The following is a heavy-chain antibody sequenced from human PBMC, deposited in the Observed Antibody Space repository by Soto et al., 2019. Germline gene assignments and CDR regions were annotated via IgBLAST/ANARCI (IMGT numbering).Heavy chain of an antibody. Sequence: QVKMVQSGGGVVQPGTSLRLSCAASGFAFSRYAFHWVRQAPGKGLEWMALVSYDGRQTSYRGSVKGRFTVSRDDSKNTLTLQMTSLRVEDTAVYYCAKDSNDYENFYSGMDVWGQGTTVTVSS. CDR3: AKDSNDYENFYSGMDV. CDR1: GFAFSRYA. V-gene: IGHV3-30*18. D-gene: IGHD4-17*01. J-gene: IGHJ6*02. CDR2: VSYDGRQT.